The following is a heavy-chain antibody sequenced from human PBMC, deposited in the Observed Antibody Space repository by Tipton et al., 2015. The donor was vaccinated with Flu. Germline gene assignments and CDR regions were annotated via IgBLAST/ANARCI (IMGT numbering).Heavy chain of an antibody. CDR2: VSYSGSA. D-gene: IGHD3-10*02. V-gene: IGHV4-39*07. Sequence: TLSLTCAVSGDSISSDLYYWGWIRQPPGKGREWIDIVSYSGSAYDNPSLKSRVSMSVDTSKNHFSLNLTSVTAADTAIYYCARWDYVNTGAFDYWGLGSLVTVSS. J-gene: IGHJ4*02. CDR1: GDSISSDLYY. CDR3: ARWDYVNTGAFDY.